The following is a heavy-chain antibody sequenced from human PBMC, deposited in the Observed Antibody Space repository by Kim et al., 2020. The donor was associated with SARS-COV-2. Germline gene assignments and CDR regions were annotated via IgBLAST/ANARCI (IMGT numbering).Heavy chain of an antibody. J-gene: IGHJ6*02. CDR1: GYSFTSYW. CDR3: ARQRITIFGVVLATTPDYGMDV. D-gene: IGHD3-3*01. CDR2: IYPGDSDT. V-gene: IGHV5-51*01. Sequence: GESLKISCKGSGYSFTSYWIGWVRQMPGKGLEWMGIIYPGDSDTRYSPSFQGQVTISADKSISTAYLQWSSLKASDTAMYYCARQRITIFGVVLATTPDYGMDVWGQGTTVTVSS.